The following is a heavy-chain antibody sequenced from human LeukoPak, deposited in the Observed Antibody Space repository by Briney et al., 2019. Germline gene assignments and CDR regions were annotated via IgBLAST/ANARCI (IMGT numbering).Heavy chain of an antibody. CDR2: ISGSGGST. Sequence: GGCLRLSCAASGFTFSSYAMSWVRQAPGKGLEWVTAISGSGGSTYYADSVKGRFTISRDNSKYTLYLQMNSLRAEDTAVYYCAKDEIAVAANWVDPLGQGTLVTVSS. D-gene: IGHD6-19*01. V-gene: IGHV3-23*01. J-gene: IGHJ5*02. CDR3: AKDEIAVAANWVDP. CDR1: GFTFSSYA.